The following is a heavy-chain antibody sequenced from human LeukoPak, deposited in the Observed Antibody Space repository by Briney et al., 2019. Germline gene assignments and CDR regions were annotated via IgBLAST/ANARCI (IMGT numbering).Heavy chain of an antibody. D-gene: IGHD3-10*01. CDR3: ARTYGPYYYYYYYMDV. Sequence: PSETLSLTCTVSGGSISSGSYYWSWIRQPPGKGLEWIGYIYYSGSTNYNPSLKSRVTISVDTSKNQFSLKLSSVTAADTAVYYCARTYGPYYYYYYYMDVWGKGTTVTVSS. CDR2: IYYSGST. V-gene: IGHV4-61*01. J-gene: IGHJ6*03. CDR1: GGSISSGSYY.